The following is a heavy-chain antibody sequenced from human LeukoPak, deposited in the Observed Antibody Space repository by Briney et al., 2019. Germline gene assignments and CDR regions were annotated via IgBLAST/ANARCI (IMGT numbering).Heavy chain of an antibody. CDR1: GFTFSSYG. CDR2: IRYDGSNK. V-gene: IGHV3-30*02. J-gene: IGHJ4*02. D-gene: IGHD6-19*01. Sequence: PGGSLRLSCAASGFTFSSYGMHWVRQAPGKGLEWVAFIRYDGSNKYYADSVKGRFTISRDNSKNTLYLQMNSLRAEDTAVYYCAKDSEDSSGWYGGYYFDYWGQGTLVTVSS. CDR3: AKDSEDSSGWYGGYYFDY.